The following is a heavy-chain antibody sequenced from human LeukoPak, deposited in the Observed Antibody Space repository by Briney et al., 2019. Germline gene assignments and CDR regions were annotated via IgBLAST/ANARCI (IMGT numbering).Heavy chain of an antibody. V-gene: IGHV4-4*07. CDR3: ARSPTYGGRTGFDY. CDR1: GGSISSYY. J-gene: IGHJ4*02. CDR2: IYTSGST. D-gene: IGHD4-23*01. Sequence: SETLSLTCTVSGGSISSYYWSWIRQPPGRALEWIGRIYTSGSTNYNPPLKSRVTISVDTSKNQFSLKLSSVTAADTAVYYCARSPTYGGRTGFDYWGQGTLVTVSS.